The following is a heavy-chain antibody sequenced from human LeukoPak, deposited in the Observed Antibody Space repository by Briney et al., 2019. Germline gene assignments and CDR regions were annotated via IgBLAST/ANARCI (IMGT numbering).Heavy chain of an antibody. D-gene: IGHD2-15*01. J-gene: IGHJ4*02. CDR1: GFTFSSYA. CDR2: ISGSGGST. V-gene: IGHV3-23*01. Sequence: GGSLRLSCAASGFTFSSYATSWVRQAPGKGLEWVSAISGSGGSTYYADSVQGRFTISRDNSKNTLYLQMNSLRAEDTAVYYCAKDGRGRWPLDFDYWGQGTLVTVSS. CDR3: AKDGRGRWPLDFDY.